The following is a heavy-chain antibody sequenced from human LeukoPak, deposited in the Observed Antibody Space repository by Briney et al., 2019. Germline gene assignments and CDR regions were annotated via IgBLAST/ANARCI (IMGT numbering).Heavy chain of an antibody. CDR3: ARWDYNSGWYVDY. Sequence: RPGGSLRLSCAASGFTFSSYGMSWVRQAPGKGLEWVSAISGSGGSTYYADSVKGRFTISRDNAKNSLFLEMNSLTAEDTAVYYCARWDYNSGWYVDYWGQGTLVTVSS. J-gene: IGHJ4*02. CDR2: ISGSGGST. D-gene: IGHD5-12*01. CDR1: GFTFSSYG. V-gene: IGHV3-23*01.